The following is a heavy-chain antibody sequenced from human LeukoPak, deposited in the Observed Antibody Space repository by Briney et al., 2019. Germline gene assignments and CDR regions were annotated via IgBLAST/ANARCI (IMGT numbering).Heavy chain of an antibody. D-gene: IGHD7-27*01. CDR1: GFTFDDYA. Sequence: GGSLRLSCAASGFTFDDYAMHWVRQAPGKGLEWVSLISGDGGSTYYADSVKGRFTISRDNSKNSLYLQMNNLRTEDTALYYCAKSRLPFNWGSEGCGGYDAFDIWGQGTMVTVSS. V-gene: IGHV3-43*02. CDR3: AKSRLPFNWGSEGCGGYDAFDI. J-gene: IGHJ3*02. CDR2: ISGDGGST.